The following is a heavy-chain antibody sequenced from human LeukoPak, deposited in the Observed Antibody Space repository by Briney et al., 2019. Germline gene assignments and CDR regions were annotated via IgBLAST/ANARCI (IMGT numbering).Heavy chain of an antibody. Sequence: ASVKVSCKASGGTFSSYAISWVRQAPGQGLEWMGRIIPILGIANYAQKFQGRVTITADKSTSTAYMELSSLRSEDTAVYYCAKERGNYGSGSWGIDYWGQGTLVAVS. J-gene: IGHJ4*02. CDR1: GGTFSSYA. V-gene: IGHV1-69*04. CDR2: IIPILGIA. CDR3: AKERGNYGSGSWGIDY. D-gene: IGHD3-10*01.